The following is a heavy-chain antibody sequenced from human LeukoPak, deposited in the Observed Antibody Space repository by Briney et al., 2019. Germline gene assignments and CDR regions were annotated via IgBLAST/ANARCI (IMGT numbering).Heavy chain of an antibody. CDR2: IYYSGST. D-gene: IGHD5-18*01. V-gene: IGHV4-59*01. J-gene: IGHJ4*02. CDR1: GGXISFYY. Sequence: SETLSLTCTVSGGXISFYYCGWLRQPPGKGLEWIGYIYYSGSTNYNPSLKSRVIISVDTSKNQFSLKLNSVTAADTAVYYCARDNSYGYDYWGQGTLVTVSS. CDR3: ARDNSYGYDY.